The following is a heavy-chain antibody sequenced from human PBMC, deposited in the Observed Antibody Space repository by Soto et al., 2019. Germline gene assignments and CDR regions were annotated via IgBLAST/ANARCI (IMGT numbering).Heavy chain of an antibody. J-gene: IGHJ4*02. CDR1: GFSLGTSGVS. Sequence: QITLKESGPTLVKPTQTLTLTCTFSGFSLGTSGVSVGWIRQPPGKALEWLALIYWDDDKRYSPSLKRRLTITKDTSKNQVVLTMTNMDPVDTATYYCAHKGKNYYDGSGYEYYFDYWGQGTLVTVSS. D-gene: IGHD3-22*01. V-gene: IGHV2-5*02. CDR3: AHKGKNYYDGSGYEYYFDY. CDR2: IYWDDDK.